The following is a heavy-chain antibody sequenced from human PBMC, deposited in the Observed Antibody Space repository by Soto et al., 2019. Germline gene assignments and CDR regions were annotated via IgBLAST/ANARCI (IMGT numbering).Heavy chain of an antibody. CDR1: GYSFTSHY. J-gene: IGHJ4*02. CDR3: ARDDFDVDTAMGIFDY. CDR2: IFPGGVNI. D-gene: IGHD5-18*01. Sequence: GASVKVSCKAIGYSFTSHYMHWVRQAPGQGLEWMGTIFPGGVNIAYAQKFEGRVTMTKYTTTSTVYMELSSLRSDDTAVYYCARDDFDVDTAMGIFDYWGQGTLVTVSS. V-gene: IGHV1-46*01.